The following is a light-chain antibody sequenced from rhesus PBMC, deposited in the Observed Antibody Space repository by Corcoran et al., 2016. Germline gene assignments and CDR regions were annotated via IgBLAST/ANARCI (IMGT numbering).Light chain of an antibody. J-gene: IGLJ1*01. V-gene: IGLV2-32*01. CDR3: CSYSGSYSYI. CDR1: SSDIGGYNY. CDR2: EVS. Sequence: QAALTQPRSVSGSPGQYVTISCTGTSSDIGGYNYVSWYQQHPGPAPKLMIYEVSKRPSGVSDRISGSKSGNTASLTISGLQAEDEAYYYCCSYSGSYSYIFGAGTRLTVL.